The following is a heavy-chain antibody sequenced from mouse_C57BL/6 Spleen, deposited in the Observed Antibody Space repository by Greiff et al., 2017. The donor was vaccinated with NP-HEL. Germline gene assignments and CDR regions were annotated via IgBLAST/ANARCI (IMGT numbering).Heavy chain of an antibody. CDR1: GYTFTSYW. CDR3: AGYGSSHWYFDV. D-gene: IGHD1-1*01. J-gene: IGHJ1*03. CDR2: IDPSDSET. V-gene: IGHV1-52*01. Sequence: QVQLQQPGAELVRPGSSVKLSCKASGYTFTSYWMHWVKQRPIQGLEWIGNIDPSDSETHYNQKFKDKATLTVDKSSSTAYMQLSSLTSEDSAVYYCAGYGSSHWYFDVWGTGTTVTVSS.